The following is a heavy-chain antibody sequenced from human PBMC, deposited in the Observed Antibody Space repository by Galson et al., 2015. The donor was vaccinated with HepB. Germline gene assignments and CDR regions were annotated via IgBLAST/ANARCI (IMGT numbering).Heavy chain of an antibody. CDR2: INSDGSST. D-gene: IGHD3-22*01. J-gene: IGHJ3*02. Sequence: SLRLSCAASGFTFSSYWMHWVRQAPGKGLVWVSRINSDGSSTSYADSVKGRFTISRDNAKNTLYLQMNSLRGEDTAVYYCARGAHYYDSSDLSDIWGQGTMVTVSS. CDR3: ARGAHYYDSSDLSDI. CDR1: GFTFSSYW. V-gene: IGHV3-74*01.